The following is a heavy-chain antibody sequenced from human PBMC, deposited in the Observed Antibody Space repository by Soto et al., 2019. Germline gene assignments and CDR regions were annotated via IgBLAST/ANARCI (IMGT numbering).Heavy chain of an antibody. Sequence: GGSLRLSCAASGFTFSSYAMHWVRQAPGKGLEWVAVISYDGSNKYYADSVKGRFTISRDNSKNTLYLQMNSLRAEDTAVYYCARATDDPPYYYYYGMDVWGQGTTVTVSS. CDR3: ARATDDPPYYYYYGMDV. CDR2: ISYDGSNK. CDR1: GFTFSSYA. D-gene: IGHD3-3*01. J-gene: IGHJ6*02. V-gene: IGHV3-30-3*01.